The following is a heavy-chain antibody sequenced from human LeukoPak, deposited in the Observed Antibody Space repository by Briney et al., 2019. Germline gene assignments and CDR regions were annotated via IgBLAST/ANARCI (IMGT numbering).Heavy chain of an antibody. CDR3: VLGGYSYGIIDY. CDR1: GGSISSYY. Sequence: SETLSLTCTVSGGSISSYYWSWIRQPAGKGLEWIGRIYTSGSTNYNPSLKSRVTISVDTSKNQFSLKLSSVTAADTAVYYCVLGGYSYGIIDYWGQGTLVTVSS. V-gene: IGHV4-4*07. D-gene: IGHD5-18*01. CDR2: IYTSGST. J-gene: IGHJ4*02.